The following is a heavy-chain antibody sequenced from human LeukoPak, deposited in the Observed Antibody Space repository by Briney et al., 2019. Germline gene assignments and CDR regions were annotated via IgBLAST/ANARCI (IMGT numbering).Heavy chain of an antibody. CDR1: GFTFDDYA. D-gene: IGHD1-1*01. CDR2: ISWNSGSI. J-gene: IGHJ4*02. Sequence: GGSLRLSCAASGFTFDDYAMHWVRQAPGKCLEWVSGISWNSGSIGYADSVKGRFTISRDNAKNSLYLQMNSLRAEDMALYYCAKNGETGTTAYYFDYWGQGTLVTVSS. CDR3: AKNGETGTTAYYFDY. V-gene: IGHV3-9*03.